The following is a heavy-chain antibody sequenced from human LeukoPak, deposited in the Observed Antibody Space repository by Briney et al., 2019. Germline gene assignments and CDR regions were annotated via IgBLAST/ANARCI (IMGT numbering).Heavy chain of an antibody. D-gene: IGHD3-22*01. CDR2: ISWNSGSI. J-gene: IGHJ4*02. CDR3: AKDTDSSGYYPAFDY. V-gene: IGHV3-9*01. Sequence: GGSLRLSCAASGFTFDDYAMHWVRQAPGKGLEWVSGISWNSGSIGYADSVKGRFTISRDNAKNSLYLQMNSLRAEDTALYYCAKDTDSSGYYPAFDYWGQGTLVTVSS. CDR1: GFTFDDYA.